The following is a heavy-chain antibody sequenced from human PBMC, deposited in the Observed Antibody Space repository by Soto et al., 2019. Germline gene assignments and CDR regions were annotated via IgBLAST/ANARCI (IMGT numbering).Heavy chain of an antibody. CDR3: ARDGSRWITMVRGVIMDDYYYGMDV. CDR1: GFTFSSYS. V-gene: IGHV3-48*02. J-gene: IGHJ6*02. Sequence: PGGSLRLSCAASGFTFSSYSMNWVRQAPGKGLEWVSYISSSSSTIYYADSVKGRFTISRDNAKNSLYLQMNSLRDEDTAVYYCARDGSRWITMVRGVIMDDYYYGMDVWGQGTTVTVSS. D-gene: IGHD3-10*01. CDR2: ISSSSSTI.